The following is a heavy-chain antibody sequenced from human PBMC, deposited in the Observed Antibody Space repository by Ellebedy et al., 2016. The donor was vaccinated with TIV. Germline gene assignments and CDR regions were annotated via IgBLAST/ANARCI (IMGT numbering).Heavy chain of an antibody. J-gene: IGHJ6*02. CDR1: RYTFTGFD. V-gene: IGHV1-8*01. CDR2: MNPTSGNT. D-gene: IGHD1-1*01. CDR3: ARGRGRNGDHGMDV. Sequence: ASVKVSXKASRYTFTGFDINWVRQATGQGLEWMVWMNPTSGNTGYAQEFQGRVTMTRNTSISTAYMELSSLRSEDTAVYYCARGRGRNGDHGMDVWGQGTTVTVSS.